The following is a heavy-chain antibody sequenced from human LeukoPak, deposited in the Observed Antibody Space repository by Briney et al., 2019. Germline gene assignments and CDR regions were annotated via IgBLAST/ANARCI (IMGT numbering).Heavy chain of an antibody. Sequence: GASVKVSCKTSGYTFSTYGLSWVRQARGQGLEWMGWISGNSGKTHYAQKFQDRVTLTTDTSSTTAFMELRSLRSDDTAMYYCARNAGSYFEFAPWGQGTLVTVSS. J-gene: IGHJ5*02. V-gene: IGHV1-18*01. CDR3: ARNAGSYFEFAP. D-gene: IGHD1-26*01. CDR1: GYTFSTYG. CDR2: ISGNSGKT.